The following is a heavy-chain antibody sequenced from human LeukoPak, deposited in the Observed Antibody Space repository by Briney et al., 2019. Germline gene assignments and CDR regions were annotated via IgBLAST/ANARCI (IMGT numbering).Heavy chain of an antibody. D-gene: IGHD3-10*01. V-gene: IGHV4-39*07. Sequence: PSETLSLTCTVSGGSISSSSYYWGWIRQPPGKGLEWIGSIYYSGSTYYNPPLKSRVTISVDTSKNQFSLKLSSVTAADTAVYYCASPGRITRVQGFFDSFDYWGQGTLVTVSS. J-gene: IGHJ4*02. CDR3: ASPGRITRVQGFFDSFDY. CDR2: IYYSGST. CDR1: GGSISSSSYY.